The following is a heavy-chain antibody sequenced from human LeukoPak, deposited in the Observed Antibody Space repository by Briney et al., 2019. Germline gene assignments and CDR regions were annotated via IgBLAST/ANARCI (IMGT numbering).Heavy chain of an antibody. CDR1: GASISNYY. CDR3: ANKVGGAFDV. Sequence: PSETLSLTCTVSGASISNYYWNWIRQPPGKGLEWIGILYHSGDTKYNPSLKSRVNISVDRSKNQFSLYLSSVTAADTAVYFCANKVGGAFDVWGQGKLVTVSA. J-gene: IGHJ3*01. V-gene: IGHV4-59*08. CDR2: LYHSGDT.